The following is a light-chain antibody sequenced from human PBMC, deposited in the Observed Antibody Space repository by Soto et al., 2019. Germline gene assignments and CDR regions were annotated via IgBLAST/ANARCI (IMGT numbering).Light chain of an antibody. Sequence: EIVITQSPATLSVSPGERATLSCRASQSIGSSLAWYQQKPGQAPRLLIYGASTRAKGVPARLTGSGSGTEFTLIISSPQSEDFAVYYCQQFHISPHFSFGQGTKLEIK. V-gene: IGKV3-15*01. J-gene: IGKJ2*03. CDR3: QQFHISPHFS. CDR2: GAS. CDR1: QSIGSS.